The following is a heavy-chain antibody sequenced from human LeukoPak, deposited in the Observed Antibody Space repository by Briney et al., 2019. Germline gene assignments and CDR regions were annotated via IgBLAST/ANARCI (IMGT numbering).Heavy chain of an antibody. CDR3: ARGPRTTVTTDYYYYMDV. CDR2: IYHSGST. Sequence: LRLSCAASGFTVSSNYMSWIRQPPGKGLEWIGYIYHSGSTYYNPSLKSRVTISVDSSKNQFSLKLSSVTAADTAVYYCARGPRTTVTTDYYYYMDVWGKGTTVTVSS. J-gene: IGHJ6*03. V-gene: IGHV4-30-2*01. D-gene: IGHD4-11*01. CDR1: GFTVSSNY.